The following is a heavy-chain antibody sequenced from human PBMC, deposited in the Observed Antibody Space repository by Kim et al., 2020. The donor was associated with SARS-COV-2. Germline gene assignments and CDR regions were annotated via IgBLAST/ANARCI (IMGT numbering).Heavy chain of an antibody. CDR3: AKEMDTTGTTKEAFDI. D-gene: IGHD1-1*01. V-gene: IGHV3-33*06. J-gene: IGHJ3*02. Sequence: SVKGRFTISRDNSKNTLYLQMNSLRAEDTAVYYCAKEMDTTGTTKEAFDIWGQGTMVTVSS.